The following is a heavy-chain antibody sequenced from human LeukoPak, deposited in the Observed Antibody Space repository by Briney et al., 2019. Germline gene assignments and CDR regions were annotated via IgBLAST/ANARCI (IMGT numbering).Heavy chain of an antibody. J-gene: IGHJ4*02. D-gene: IGHD6-6*01. CDR2: IDNDGSST. CDR3: ARAAYMSSPDY. CDR1: GFTVSSNY. V-gene: IGHV3-74*01. Sequence: GGSLRLSCAASGFTVSSNYMSWVRQAPGKGPVWVSRIDNDGSSTTYADSVKGRFTISRDNAKNTLYLQMSSLRGEDTAVYYCARAAYMSSPDYWGQGTLVTVSS.